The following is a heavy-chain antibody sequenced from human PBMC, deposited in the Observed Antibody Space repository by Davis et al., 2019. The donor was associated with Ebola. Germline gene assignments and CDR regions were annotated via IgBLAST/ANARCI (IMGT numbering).Heavy chain of an antibody. V-gene: IGHV1-18*01. J-gene: IGHJ6*02. CDR2: ISAYNGNT. D-gene: IGHD2-2*02. CDR1: GYTFTSYG. CDR3: ARDSFCSSTSCYRGYYYGMDV. Sequence: ASVKVSCKASGYTFTSYGISWVRQAPGQGLEWMGWISAYNGNTNYAQKLQGRVTMTTDTSTSTAYMELRSLRSDDTAVYYCARDSFCSSTSCYRGYYYGMDVWGQGTTVTVSS.